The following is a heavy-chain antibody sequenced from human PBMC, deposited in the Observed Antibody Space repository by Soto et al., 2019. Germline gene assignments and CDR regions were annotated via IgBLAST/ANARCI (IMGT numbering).Heavy chain of an antibody. CDR3: ATSYGSGYRAFDY. V-gene: IGHV1-69*04. J-gene: IGHJ4*02. CDR2: VNPILSMS. Sequence: GASVKVSCKASGGTFSSYAINWVRQAPGLGLEWMGRVNPILSMSNYAQKFQGRVTMTADKSTSTAYMELRSLRSEDTAFYYCATSYGSGYRAFDYWGQGALVTVSS. D-gene: IGHD3-10*01. CDR1: GGTFSSYA.